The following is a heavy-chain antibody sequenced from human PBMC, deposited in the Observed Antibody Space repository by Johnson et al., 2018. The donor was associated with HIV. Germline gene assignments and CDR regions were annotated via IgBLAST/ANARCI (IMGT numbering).Heavy chain of an antibody. J-gene: IGHJ3*02. D-gene: IGHD3-22*01. V-gene: IGHV3-11*04. CDR1: RFTFSDYY. CDR3: ARDRGYWDAFDI. CDR2: ISSSGGTI. Sequence: QVQLVESGGGLVKPGGSLRLSCAASRFTFSDYYMSWIRQTPGQGLEWVSYISSSGGTIYYADSVKGRFSISRDNAKNSLYLQMNSLRAEDTAVYYCARDRGYWDAFDIWGQGTMVTVSS.